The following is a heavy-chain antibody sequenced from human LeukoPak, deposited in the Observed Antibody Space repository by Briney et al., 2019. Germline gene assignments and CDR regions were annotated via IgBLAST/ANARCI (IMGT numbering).Heavy chain of an antibody. Sequence: PGGSLRLSCAASGFTFSSYAMSWVRQAPGKGLEWVSSISSSSSYIYYADSVKGRFTISRDNAKNSLYLQMNSLRAEDTAVYYCAREGGAKGDDAFDIWGQGTMVTVSS. CDR2: ISSSSSYI. J-gene: IGHJ3*02. CDR1: GFTFSSYA. D-gene: IGHD1-26*01. V-gene: IGHV3-21*01. CDR3: AREGGAKGDDAFDI.